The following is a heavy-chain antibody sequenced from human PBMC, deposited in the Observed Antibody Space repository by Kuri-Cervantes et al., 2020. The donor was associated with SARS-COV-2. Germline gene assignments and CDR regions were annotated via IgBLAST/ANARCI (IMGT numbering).Heavy chain of an antibody. CDR3: ARGVPYYFDGTVSLRYYLDY. J-gene: IGHJ4*02. CDR1: GYNSNVYG. D-gene: IGHD3-22*01. CDR2: VSAYGGTP. V-gene: IGHV1-18*01. Sequence: ASVKVSCKTSGYNSNVYGVTWVRQAPGQGLEWMGWVSAYGGTPTYSQKFQGRVTFSTDTFTTTSYKELRSLRSDDTAVYYCARGVPYYFDGTVSLRYYLDYWGQGTLVTVSS.